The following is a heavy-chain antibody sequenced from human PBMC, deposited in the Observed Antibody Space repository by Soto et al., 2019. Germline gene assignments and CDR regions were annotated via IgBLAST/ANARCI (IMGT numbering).Heavy chain of an antibody. D-gene: IGHD3-22*01. CDR2: IVVGSGNT. J-gene: IGHJ3*02. CDR3: VADYMPARHYDSSGYLSDAFDI. CDR1: GFTFTSSA. Sequence: SVKVSCKASGFTFTSSAVQWVRQARGQRLEWIGWIVVGSGNTNYAQKFQERVTITRDMSTSTAYMELSSLRSEDTAVYYCVADYMPARHYDSSGYLSDAFDIWGQGTMVTVSS. V-gene: IGHV1-58*01.